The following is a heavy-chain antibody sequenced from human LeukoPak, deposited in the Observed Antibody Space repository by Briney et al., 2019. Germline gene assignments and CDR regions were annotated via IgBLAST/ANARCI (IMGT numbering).Heavy chain of an antibody. D-gene: IGHD4-17*01. Sequence: GGSLRLSCAASGFTFSSYAMHWVRQAPGKGLEWVGVISDDGRSKDYADSVKGRFTISRDNSKEILYLQMNSLRDEDTAVYYCAKRPSDYGDYVSYFDYWGQGTLVTVSS. V-gene: IGHV3-30*18. CDR2: ISDDGRSK. CDR1: GFTFSSYA. J-gene: IGHJ4*02. CDR3: AKRPSDYGDYVSYFDY.